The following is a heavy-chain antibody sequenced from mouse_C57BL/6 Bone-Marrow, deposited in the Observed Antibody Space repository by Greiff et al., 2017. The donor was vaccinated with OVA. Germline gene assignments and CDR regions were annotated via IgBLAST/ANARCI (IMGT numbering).Heavy chain of an antibody. V-gene: IGHV1-53*01. CDR3: ASRVYGSYLDY. Sequence: QVHVKQPGTELVKPGASVKLSCKASGYTFTSYWMHWVKQRPGQGLEWIGNINPSNGGTNYNEKFKGKATLTVDKSSSTAYMQLSSLTSEDAAVYYCASRVYGSYLDYWGQGTTLTVSS. CDR2: INPSNGGT. CDR1: GYTFTSYW. J-gene: IGHJ2*01. D-gene: IGHD2-1*01.